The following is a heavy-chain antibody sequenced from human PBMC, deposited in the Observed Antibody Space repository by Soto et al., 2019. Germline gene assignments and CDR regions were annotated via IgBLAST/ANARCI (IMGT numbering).Heavy chain of an antibody. CDR3: ARSIVVVTAADY. V-gene: IGHV1-3*01. D-gene: IGHD2-21*02. Sequence: ASVKVSSKASGYTFADYAMHWVRQAPGQRLEWMGWINAGNGNTKYSQKFQGRVTITRDTSASTAYMELSSLRSEDTAVYYCARSIVVVTAADYWGQGTLVTVSS. CDR1: GYTFADYA. CDR2: INAGNGNT. J-gene: IGHJ4*02.